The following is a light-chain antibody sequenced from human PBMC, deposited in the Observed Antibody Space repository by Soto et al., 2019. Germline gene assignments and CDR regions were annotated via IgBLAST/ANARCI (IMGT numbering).Light chain of an antibody. V-gene: IGLV2-23*02. CDR2: EVS. Sequence: QSALTQPASVSGSPGQSITISCTGTSSDVGSYNLVSWYQQHPGKAPKLMIYEVSKRPSGVSNRSSGSKSGNTASLTISGLQAEDEADYYCCSYAGSSTFAYVFGTGTKVTVL. CDR3: CSYAGSSTFAYV. J-gene: IGLJ1*01. CDR1: SSDVGSYNL.